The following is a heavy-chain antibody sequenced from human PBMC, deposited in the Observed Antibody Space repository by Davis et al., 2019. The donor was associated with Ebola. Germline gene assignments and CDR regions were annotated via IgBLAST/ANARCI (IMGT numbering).Heavy chain of an antibody. J-gene: IGHJ4*02. V-gene: IGHV3-9*01. CDR1: GFTFSNFG. D-gene: IGHD1-1*01. Sequence: PGGSLRLSCAASGFTFSNFGMHWVRQAPGKGLEWVSGISWNSGSIGYADSVKGRFTISRDNAKNSLYLQMNSLRAEDTALYYCAKVRRGYLSYWGQGTLVTVSS. CDR2: ISWNSGSI. CDR3: AKVRRGYLSY.